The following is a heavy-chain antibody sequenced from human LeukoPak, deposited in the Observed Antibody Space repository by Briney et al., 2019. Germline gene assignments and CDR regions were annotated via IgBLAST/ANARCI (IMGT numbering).Heavy chain of an antibody. D-gene: IGHD5-18*01. V-gene: IGHV3-21*03. CDR3: ARGGYSYGLYDY. CDR1: GFTFSSYS. Sequence: GGSLRLSXAASGFTFSSYSMNWVRQAPGKGLEWVSSISSSSSYIYYADSVKGRFTISRDNAKNSLYLQMNSLRAEDTAVYYCARGGYSYGLYDYWGQGTLVTVSS. J-gene: IGHJ4*02. CDR2: ISSSSSYI.